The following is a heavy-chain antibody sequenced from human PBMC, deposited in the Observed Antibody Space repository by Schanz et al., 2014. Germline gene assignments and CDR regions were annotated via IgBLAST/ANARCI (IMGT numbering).Heavy chain of an antibody. V-gene: IGHV3-23*04. Sequence: EVQLVESGGGLVQPGGSLRLSCAASGFTFRNYDMRWVRQAPGKGLEWVSTITGSGGSTFYADSVKGRFTISRDNSMNTLYLQMTTLRAEDTAVYFCARDGGRDGYNLAFDVWGQGTLVTVSS. D-gene: IGHD5-12*01. CDR2: ITGSGGST. CDR1: GFTFRNYD. J-gene: IGHJ3*01. CDR3: ARDGGRDGYNLAFDV.